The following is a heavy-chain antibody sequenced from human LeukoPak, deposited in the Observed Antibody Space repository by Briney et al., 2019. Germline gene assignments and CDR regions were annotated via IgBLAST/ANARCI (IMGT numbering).Heavy chain of an antibody. D-gene: IGHD3-16*01. V-gene: IGHV4-61*01. Sequence: SSETLSLTCTVSGGSVSSGSYYWSWVRQPPGRGLEWIGNIYYRGSANYNPSLKSRVTISVDTSKNQFSLKLSSVTAADTAVYYCARAWLAALWRISYYFDYWGQGTLVTVSS. CDR3: ARAWLAALWRISYYFDY. CDR1: GGSVSSGSYY. CDR2: IYYRGSA. J-gene: IGHJ4*02.